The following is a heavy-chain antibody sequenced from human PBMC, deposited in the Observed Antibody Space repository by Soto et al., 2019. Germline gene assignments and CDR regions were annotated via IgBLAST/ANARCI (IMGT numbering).Heavy chain of an antibody. J-gene: IGHJ4*02. D-gene: IGHD6-6*01. Sequence: GGSLRLSCAASGFTFSSYSMNWVRQAPGKGLEWVSSISSSSSYIYYADSVKGRFTISRDNAKNSLYLQMNSLRAEDTAVYYCARDPSSSSFPFDYWGQGTLVNVS. CDR1: GFTFSSYS. V-gene: IGHV3-21*01. CDR2: ISSSSSYI. CDR3: ARDPSSSSFPFDY.